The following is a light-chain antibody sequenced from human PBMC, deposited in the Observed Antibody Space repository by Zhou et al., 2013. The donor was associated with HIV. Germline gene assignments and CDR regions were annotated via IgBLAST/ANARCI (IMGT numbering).Light chain of an antibody. CDR3: QQRSNWPPIT. CDR1: QSVGNE. J-gene: IGKJ5*01. V-gene: IGKV3-11*01. Sequence: VLTQSPGTLHLSPGERAALSCRASQSVGNELAWYQQRPGLPPRLVIYDASNRASGIPARFSGSGSGTDFTLTISSLEPEDFAVYYCQQRSNWPPITFGQGTRLEIK. CDR2: DAS.